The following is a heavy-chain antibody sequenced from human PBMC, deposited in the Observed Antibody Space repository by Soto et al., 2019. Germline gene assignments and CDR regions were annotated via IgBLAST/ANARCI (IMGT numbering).Heavy chain of an antibody. CDR2: IYSSGST. J-gene: IGHJ5*02. Sequence: SETLSLTCTVSGGSISGHYWSWIRQPPGKGLEWVGYIYSSGSTYVRPSLKSRVSMSVDPSKNQVSLRLTSVTATDTAVYYCARTPIGYCSGGTCSNWFDPWGQGTMVTVSS. CDR3: ARTPIGYCSGGTCSNWFDP. D-gene: IGHD2-8*02. CDR1: GGSISGHY. V-gene: IGHV4-59*08.